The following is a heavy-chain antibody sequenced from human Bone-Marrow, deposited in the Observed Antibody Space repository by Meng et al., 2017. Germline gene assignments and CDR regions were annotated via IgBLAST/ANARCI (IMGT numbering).Heavy chain of an antibody. D-gene: IGHD6-13*01. Sequence: QVPLGTAWAESKNPGASMNVPCKPSCYTFTASWLHWVRQAPVQGLDWMGRIDPRSGDTQYAQKFQGRVTMTRDTSISTTYMELSRLRSDDTAVYYCVRDEDISAAGKLFGDYWGQGTLVTVSS. CDR1: CYTFTASW. CDR3: VRDEDISAAGKLFGDY. J-gene: IGHJ4*02. CDR2: IDPRSGDT. V-gene: IGHV1-2*06.